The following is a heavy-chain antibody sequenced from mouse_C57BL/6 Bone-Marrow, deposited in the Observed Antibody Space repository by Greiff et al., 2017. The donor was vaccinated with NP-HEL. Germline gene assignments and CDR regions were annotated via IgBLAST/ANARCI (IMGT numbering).Heavy chain of an antibody. V-gene: IGHV2-5*01. CDR2: IWRGGST. D-gene: IGHD2-1*01. J-gene: IGHJ3*01. CDR3: AKKEGYGNYLWFAY. Sequence: VQLQQSGPGLVQPSQSLSITCTVSGFSLTSYGVHWVRQSPGKGLEWLGVIWRGGSTDYNAAFMSRLSITKDNSKSQVFFKMNSLQADDTAIYYCAKKEGYGNYLWFAYWGQGTLVTVSA. CDR1: GFSLTSYG.